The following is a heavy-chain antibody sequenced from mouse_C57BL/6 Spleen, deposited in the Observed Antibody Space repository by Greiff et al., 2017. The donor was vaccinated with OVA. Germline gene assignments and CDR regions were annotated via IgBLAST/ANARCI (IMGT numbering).Heavy chain of an antibody. Sequence: EVKLMESGPGLVKPSQSLSLSCSVTGYSITSGYYWNWIRQSPGNILEWMGYISYDGSTNYNPSLKNRISITLDTSKNQFFLKLNSMTTEDTATYYCAISSYNYFDYWGHGTTLTVSS. CDR1: GYSITSGYY. CDR2: ISYDGST. J-gene: IGHJ2*01. D-gene: IGHD2-10*01. V-gene: IGHV3-6*01. CDR3: AISSYNYFDY.